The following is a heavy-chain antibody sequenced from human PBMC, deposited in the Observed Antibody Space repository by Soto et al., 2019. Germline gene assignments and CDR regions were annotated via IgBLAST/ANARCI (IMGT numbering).Heavy chain of an antibody. Sequence: PSETLSLTCTVSGGSISSYYWSWIRQPPGKGLEWIGYIYYSGSTNYNPSLKSRVTISVDTSKNQFSLKLSSVTAADTAVYYCARRRAGWFINQLLKASDIWGQGTMVTVS. CDR1: GGSISSYY. V-gene: IGHV4-59*01. CDR3: ARRRAGWFINQLLKASDI. CDR2: IYYSGST. J-gene: IGHJ3*02. D-gene: IGHD2-2*01.